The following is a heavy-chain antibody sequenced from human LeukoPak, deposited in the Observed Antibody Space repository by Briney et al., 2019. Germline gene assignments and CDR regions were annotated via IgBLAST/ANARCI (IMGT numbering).Heavy chain of an antibody. J-gene: IGHJ5*02. CDR2: ISYDGSNK. CDR1: GGTFSSYA. V-gene: IGHV3-30-3*01. Sequence: SCKASGGTFSSYAMHWVRQAPGKGLEWVAVISYDGSNKYYADSVKGRFTISRDNSKNTLYLQMNSLRAEDTAVYYCARAFLQQLVPGNSFDPWGQGTLVTASS. D-gene: IGHD6-13*01. CDR3: ARAFLQQLVPGNSFDP.